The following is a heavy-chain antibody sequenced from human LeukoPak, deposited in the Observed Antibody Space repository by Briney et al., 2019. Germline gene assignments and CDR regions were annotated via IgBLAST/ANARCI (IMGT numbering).Heavy chain of an antibody. D-gene: IGHD6-19*01. J-gene: IGHJ5*02. CDR3: ARVQWVAGAPYNWFDP. Sequence: LAGGSLRLSCAASGFPFSSYWMHWLRQAPGKGLVWVSRINTDGSITTYADSVRGRFSISRDNAKNTLYLQMNSLRAKDSAMYYCARVQWVAGAPYNWFDPWGEGTPGTVSS. CDR2: INTDGSIT. V-gene: IGHV3-74*01. CDR1: GFPFSSYW.